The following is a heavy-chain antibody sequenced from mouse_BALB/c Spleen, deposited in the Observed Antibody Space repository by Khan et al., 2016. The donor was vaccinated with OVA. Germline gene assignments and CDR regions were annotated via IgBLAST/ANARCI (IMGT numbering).Heavy chain of an antibody. D-gene: IGHD2-14*01. CDR2: MFPGDGST. V-gene: IGHV1-85*01. Sequence: QVQLKQSGAELVKPGASVKLSCKASGYTFTSYDINWVRQRPEQGLEWIGWMFPGDGSTKYNENFKGKATLTTDKSSSTAYMQLSRLTSEDSGAYFCARGGYGGFAYGGRGNLVTVSA. J-gene: IGHJ3*01. CDR1: GYTFTSYD. CDR3: ARGGYGGFAY.